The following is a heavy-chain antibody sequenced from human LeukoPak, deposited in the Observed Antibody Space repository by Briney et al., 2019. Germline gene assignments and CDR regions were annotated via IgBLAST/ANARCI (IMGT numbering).Heavy chain of an antibody. J-gene: IGHJ5*02. D-gene: IGHD3-22*01. V-gene: IGHV1-8*01. Sequence: ASVKVSCKASGYTFTSYDINWVRQATGQGLEWMGWMNPNSGNTGYAQKFQGRVTMTRNTSISTAYMELSSLRSEDTAVYYCARGPIYYDSSGSSLNWFDPWGQGTLVTVSS. CDR2: MNPNSGNT. CDR1: GYTFTSYD. CDR3: ARGPIYYDSSGSSLNWFDP.